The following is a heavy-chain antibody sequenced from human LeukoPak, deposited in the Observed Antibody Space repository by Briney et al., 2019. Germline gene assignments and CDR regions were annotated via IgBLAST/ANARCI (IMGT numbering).Heavy chain of an antibody. D-gene: IGHD5-24*01. CDR1: GGSISSSSYY. CDR3: ARAEMAVFDY. V-gene: IGHV4-39*07. J-gene: IGHJ4*02. CDR2: IYYSGST. Sequence: SETLSLTCTVSGGSISSSSYYWGWIRQPPGKGLEWIGSIYYSGSTYYNPSLKSRVTISVDTSKNQFSLKLSSVTAADTAVYYCARAEMAVFDYWGQGTLVTVSS.